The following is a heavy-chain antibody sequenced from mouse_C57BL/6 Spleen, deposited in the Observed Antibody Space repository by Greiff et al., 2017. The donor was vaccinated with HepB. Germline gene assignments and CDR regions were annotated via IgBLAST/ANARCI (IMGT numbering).Heavy chain of an antibody. CDR2: IRSKSNNYAT. V-gene: IGHV10-1*01. CDR1: GFSFNTYA. Sequence: EVHLVESGGGLVQPKGSLKLSCAASGFSFNTYAMNWVRQAPGKGLEWVARIRSKSNNYATYYADSVKDRFTISRDDSESMLYLQMNNLKTEDTAMYYCVRFYYEGYFDVWGTGTTVTVSS. D-gene: IGHD2-4*01. CDR3: VRFYYEGYFDV. J-gene: IGHJ1*03.